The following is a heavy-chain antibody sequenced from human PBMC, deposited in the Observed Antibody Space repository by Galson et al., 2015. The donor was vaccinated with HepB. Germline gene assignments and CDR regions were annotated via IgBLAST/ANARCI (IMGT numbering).Heavy chain of an antibody. Sequence: SLRLSCAASGFTLSNYSMNWVRQAPGKGLEWVSFMNKISSIMYYADSVKGRFTISRDNAKNSLYLQMNSLRDEDTAVYCCARTPAGKRTGNYYYGMDVWGQGTTVSVSS. V-gene: IGHV3-48*02. D-gene: IGHD2-8*02. CDR2: MNKISSIM. J-gene: IGHJ6*02. CDR1: GFTLSNYS. CDR3: ARTPAGKRTGNYYYGMDV.